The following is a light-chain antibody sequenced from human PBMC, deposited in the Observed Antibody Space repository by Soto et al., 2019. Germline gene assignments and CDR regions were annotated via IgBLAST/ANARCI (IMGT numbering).Light chain of an antibody. J-gene: IGKJ4*01. Sequence: DIQMTQSPSSLSASVGDRVTITCRARQTISTYLNWYQQKPGKVPELLIYAASSSESGAPSRFSGSGSVTDFTLTIGSLQPEDFATDYGQQSYSIPLTFGGGTKVEIK. CDR1: QTISTY. CDR3: QQSYSIPLT. V-gene: IGKV1-39*01. CDR2: AAS.